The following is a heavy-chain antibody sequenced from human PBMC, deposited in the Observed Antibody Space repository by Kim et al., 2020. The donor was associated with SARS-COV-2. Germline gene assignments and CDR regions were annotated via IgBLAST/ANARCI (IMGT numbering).Heavy chain of an antibody. CDR3: ARSGPSITGFDY. Sequence: NYAHELQGRVTMDTEASTSTAYMELRSLRSDETAIYYCARSGPSITGFDYWGQGTLVTVSS. J-gene: IGHJ4*02. D-gene: IGHD1-20*01. V-gene: IGHV1-18*01.